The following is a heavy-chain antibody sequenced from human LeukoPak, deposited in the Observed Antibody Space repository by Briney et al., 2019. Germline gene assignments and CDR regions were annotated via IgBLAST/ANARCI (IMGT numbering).Heavy chain of an antibody. V-gene: IGHV3-73*01. CDR2: IRSKANSYAT. CDR3: TRDGTAPDNWNHYFDY. D-gene: IGHD1-20*01. J-gene: IGHJ4*02. Sequence: PGGSLRLSCAASGFTFSGSAMHWVRQASGKGLEWVGRIRSKANSYATAYAASVKGRFTISRDDSENTAYLQMSSLKTDDTAVYFCTRDGTAPDNWNHYFDYWGQGTLVTVSS. CDR1: GFTFSGSA.